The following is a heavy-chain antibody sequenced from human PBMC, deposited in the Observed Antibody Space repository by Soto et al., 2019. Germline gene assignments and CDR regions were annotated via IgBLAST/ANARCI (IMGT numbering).Heavy chain of an antibody. CDR3: ARWAVTTSGLSYYYYYGMDV. CDR2: IYYSGST. Sequence: SETLSLTCTVSGGSISSGGYYWSWIRQHPGKGLEWIGYIYYSGSTYYNPSLKSRVTISVDTSKNQFSLKLSSVTAADTAVYYCARWAVTTSGLSYYYYYGMDVWGQGTTVTVSS. CDR1: GGSISSGGYY. D-gene: IGHD4-17*01. V-gene: IGHV4-31*03. J-gene: IGHJ6*02.